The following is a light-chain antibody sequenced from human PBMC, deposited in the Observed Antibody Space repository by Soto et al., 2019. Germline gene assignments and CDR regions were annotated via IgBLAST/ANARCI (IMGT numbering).Light chain of an antibody. CDR2: DVS. Sequence: QSALTQPASLSGSPGQSITISCPGTSTDIGSYNYVSWYQQHPGKAPKLMIFDVSYRPSGISDRFSGSKSGNTASLTISGLQPEDEADYYCSSYGASSTLFGGGTKLTVL. CDR3: SSYGASSTL. V-gene: IGLV2-14*03. J-gene: IGLJ2*01. CDR1: STDIGSYNY.